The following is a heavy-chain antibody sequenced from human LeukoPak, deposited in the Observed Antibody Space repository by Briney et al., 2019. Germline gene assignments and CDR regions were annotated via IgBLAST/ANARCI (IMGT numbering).Heavy chain of an antibody. D-gene: IGHD3-10*01. J-gene: IGHJ4*02. Sequence: ASVKVSCKASGYTFTGYYMHWVRQAPGQGLEWMGWINPNSGGTNYAQKFQGRVTMTRDTSISTDYMELSRLRSDDTAVYYCAREARTYYYGSGGFDYWGQGTLVTVSS. V-gene: IGHV1-2*02. CDR1: GYTFTGYY. CDR2: INPNSGGT. CDR3: AREARTYYYGSGGFDY.